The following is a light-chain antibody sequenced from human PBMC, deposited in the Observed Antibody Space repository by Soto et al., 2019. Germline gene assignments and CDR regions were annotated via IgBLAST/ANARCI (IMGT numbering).Light chain of an antibody. J-gene: IGKJ1*01. Sequence: EIVLTQSPATLSSSPGERATLSCRASQSVSSYLAWYQQKPGQAPRLLIYDASNRATGIPARFSGSGSGTDLTLTISSLEPEDFAVYYCQQRSNWPPTFGEGPKVEIK. V-gene: IGKV3-11*01. CDR3: QQRSNWPPT. CDR2: DAS. CDR1: QSVSSY.